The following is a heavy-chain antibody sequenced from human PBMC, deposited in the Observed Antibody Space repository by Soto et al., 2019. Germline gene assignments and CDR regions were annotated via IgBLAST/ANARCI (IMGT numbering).Heavy chain of an antibody. D-gene: IGHD5-18*01. Sequence: QVQLVQSGAEVKKPGSSVKVSCKASGGTFSNYGITWVRQAPGQGLEWVGGFIPDLDSANYAQTFQGRITSTADESTSTAYMELSSLRSEDTAVYYCAGVGYSYDYWGQGTLVTVSS. CDR1: GGTFSNYG. CDR2: FIPDLDSA. V-gene: IGHV1-69*12. J-gene: IGHJ4*02. CDR3: AGVGYSYDY.